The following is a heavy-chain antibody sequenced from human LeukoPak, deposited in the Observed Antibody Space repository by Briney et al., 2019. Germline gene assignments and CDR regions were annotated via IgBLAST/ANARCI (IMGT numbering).Heavy chain of an antibody. CDR2: INPNSGGT. Sequence: ASVTVSCKASGYTFTGYYMHWVRQAPGQGLEWMGRINPNSGGTNYAQKFQGRVTMTTDTSTSTAYMDLRSLRSDDTAVYYCARDPSDYYGSGSFDYWGQGTLVTVSS. CDR3: ARDPSDYYGSGSFDY. CDR1: GYTFTGYY. J-gene: IGHJ4*02. V-gene: IGHV1-2*06. D-gene: IGHD3-10*01.